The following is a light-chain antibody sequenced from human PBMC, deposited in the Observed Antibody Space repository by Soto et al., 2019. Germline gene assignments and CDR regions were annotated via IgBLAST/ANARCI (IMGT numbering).Light chain of an antibody. V-gene: IGKV2D-26*01. CDR1: QSLLHSDGYTY. Sequence: VVTQSPLSLPVTLGQAASISCRSSQSLLHSDGYTYLYWFLERARPVSTLLIFAASTLQSGVPSRFSGSGSGTDFTLTISSLQTEDFATYYCQQLYTYPRTFGQGTKVDIK. J-gene: IGKJ1*01. CDR3: QQLYTYPRT. CDR2: AAS.